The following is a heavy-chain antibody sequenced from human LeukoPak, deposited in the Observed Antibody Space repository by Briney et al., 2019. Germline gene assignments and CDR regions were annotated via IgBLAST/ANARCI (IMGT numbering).Heavy chain of an antibody. CDR1: RFTFSSYA. CDR2: ISGSGGNT. D-gene: IGHD3-3*01. Sequence: GGSLRLSCAASRFTFSSYAMSWVRQAPGKGLEWVSVISGSGGNTYYADSVRGRFTISRDNSKNTLYLQMNSLRAEDTAVYYFAKVPGWSGSTCDGGYQDNYIDVWGKGASVTVPS. CDR3: AKVPGWSGSTCDGGYQDNYIDV. V-gene: IGHV3-23*01. J-gene: IGHJ6*03.